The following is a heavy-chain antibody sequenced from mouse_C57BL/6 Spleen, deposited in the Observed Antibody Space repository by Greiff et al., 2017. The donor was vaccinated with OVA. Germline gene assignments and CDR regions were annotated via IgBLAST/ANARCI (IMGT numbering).Heavy chain of an antibody. CDR2: IDPETGGT. CDR3: TRWGDSSGYYAMDY. CDR1: GYTFTDYE. J-gene: IGHJ4*01. V-gene: IGHV1-15*01. D-gene: IGHD3-2*02. Sequence: QVQLQQSGAELVRPGASVTLSCKASGYTFTDYEMHWVKQTPVHGLEWIGAIDPETGGTAYSQKFKGKAILTADKSSSTAYMELRSLTSEDSAVYYCTRWGDSSGYYAMDYWGQGTSVTVSS.